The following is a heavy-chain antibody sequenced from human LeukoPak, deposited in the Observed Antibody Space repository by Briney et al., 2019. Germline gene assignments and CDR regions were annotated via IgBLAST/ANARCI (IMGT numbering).Heavy chain of an antibody. CDR2: ISSSGTTI. Sequence: GGSLRLSCATSGFTFGSSEMNWVRQAPGKGLEWVSYISSSGTTIYYADSVQGRFTISRDNAKNSLYLQMNSLRAEDTAVYYCARGLNRYYYDSSGLLNAFDIWGQGTMVTVSS. J-gene: IGHJ3*02. CDR1: GFTFGSSE. D-gene: IGHD3-22*01. V-gene: IGHV3-48*03. CDR3: ARGLNRYYYDSSGLLNAFDI.